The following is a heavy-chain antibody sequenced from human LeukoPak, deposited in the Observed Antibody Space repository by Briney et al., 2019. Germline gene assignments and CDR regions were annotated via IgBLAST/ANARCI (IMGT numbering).Heavy chain of an antibody. CDR1: GGAISSYH. CDR3: ARVGDYALKD. CDR2: IYTSGST. D-gene: IGHD3-16*01. V-gene: IGHV4-4*07. Sequence: SEALSLTCTVSGGAISSYHWSWIRQPAGKGLEWIGRIYTSGSTNYNPSLKSRVTMSVDTSKNQFSLKLSSVTAADTAVYYCARVGDYALKDWGQGTLVTVSS. J-gene: IGHJ4*02.